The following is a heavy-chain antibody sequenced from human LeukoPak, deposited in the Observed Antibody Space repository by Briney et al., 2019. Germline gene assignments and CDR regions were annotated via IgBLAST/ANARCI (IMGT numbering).Heavy chain of an antibody. J-gene: IGHJ4*02. CDR3: ASRPRSIAAASDHYYFDY. D-gene: IGHD6-13*01. CDR2: INHSGST. V-gene: IGHV4-34*01. CDR1: GGSFSGYY. Sequence: PSETLSLTCAAYGGSFSGYYWNWIRQPPGKGLEWIGEINHSGSTNFNPSLKSRVTISVDTSKNQFSLKLSSVTAADTAVYYCASRPRSIAAASDHYYFDYWGQGTLVTVSS.